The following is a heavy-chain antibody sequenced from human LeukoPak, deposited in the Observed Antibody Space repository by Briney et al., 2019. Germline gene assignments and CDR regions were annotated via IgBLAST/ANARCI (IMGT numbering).Heavy chain of an antibody. Sequence: GGSLRLSCEASGFTFSSYWMHWVRQIPGKGLMWVSRIESNGLTLYADSVRDRFTISRDNGKNTIYLQVNSLRVDDTAIYYCAKAATYFYGSVTYDWFESWGQGTLVTVSS. CDR3: AKAATYFYGSVTYDWFES. J-gene: IGHJ5*01. CDR1: GFTFSSYW. V-gene: IGHV3-74*01. D-gene: IGHD3-10*01. CDR2: IESNGLT.